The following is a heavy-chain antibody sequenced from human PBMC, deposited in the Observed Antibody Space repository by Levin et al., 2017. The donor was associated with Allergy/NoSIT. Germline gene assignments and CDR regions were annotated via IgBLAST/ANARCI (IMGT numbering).Heavy chain of an antibody. CDR2: LDSAGDT. CDR3: ARSGGPYSSSSGYYYYGMDV. Sequence: GGSLRLSCAASGFTFSTYDMHWVRQATGKGLEWVSTLDSAGDTYYPGSVKGRFTISRDNAKNSLYLQMNSLRAGATAIYYCARSGGPYSSSSGYYYYGMDVWGQGTTVTVSS. CDR1: GFTFSTYD. D-gene: IGHD6-6*01. V-gene: IGHV3-13*01. J-gene: IGHJ6*02.